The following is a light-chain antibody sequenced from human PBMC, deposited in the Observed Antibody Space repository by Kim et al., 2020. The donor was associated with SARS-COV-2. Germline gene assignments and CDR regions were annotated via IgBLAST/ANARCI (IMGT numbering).Light chain of an antibody. CDR2: GAS. V-gene: IGKV1-17*01. J-gene: IGKJ5*01. Sequence: ASGGDRVTITCRASQDIRNDLGWYQQNPGRAPKRLIYGASSLQSGVPSRFSGSGSGTEFTLTISSLQPEDFATYFCLQHNSYPITFGQGTRLEIK. CDR3: LQHNSYPIT. CDR1: QDIRND.